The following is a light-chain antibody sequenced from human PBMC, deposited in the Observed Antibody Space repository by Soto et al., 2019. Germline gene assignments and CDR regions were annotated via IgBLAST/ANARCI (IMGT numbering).Light chain of an antibody. V-gene: IGLV2-23*02. CDR2: EVS. CDR1: SSDVGSYNL. J-gene: IGLJ3*02. CDR3: CSYAGRSVWV. Sequence: QSALTQPASVSGSPGQSITISCTGTSSDVGSYNLVSWYQQHPGKAPKLMIYEVSKRPSGVSNRFSGSKSGNTASLTISGLQAEDEADYYCCSYAGRSVWVFGGGTKFTVL.